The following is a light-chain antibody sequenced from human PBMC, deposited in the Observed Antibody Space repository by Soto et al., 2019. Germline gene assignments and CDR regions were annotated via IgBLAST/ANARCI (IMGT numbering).Light chain of an antibody. CDR3: QQYKA. J-gene: IGKJ1*01. CDR1: QGISNY. Sequence: DIQMTQSPSSLSASVGDRVTITCRASQGISNYLAWYQQKPGRAPKLLIFDASSLERGVPSRFSGSGSGTEFRLTISSLQPDDFATYYCQQYKAFGQGTKVDIK. V-gene: IGKV1-16*01. CDR2: DAS.